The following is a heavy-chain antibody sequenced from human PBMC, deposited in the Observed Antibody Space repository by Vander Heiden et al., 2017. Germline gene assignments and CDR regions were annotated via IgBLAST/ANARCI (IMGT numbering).Heavy chain of an antibody. CDR1: GGTFSSYA. CDR3: ARVSSFGLTSRAFDI. J-gene: IGHJ3*02. V-gene: IGHV1-69*01. CDR2: IIPIFGTA. D-gene: IGHD3-10*01. Sequence: QGQLVQSGAEVKKPGSSVNVSCKASGGTFSSYALSWVRQAPGQGLEWMGGIIPIFGTANYAQKFQVRVTITADESTSTAYMELSSLRSEDTAVYYCARVSSFGLTSRAFDIWGQGTMVTVSS.